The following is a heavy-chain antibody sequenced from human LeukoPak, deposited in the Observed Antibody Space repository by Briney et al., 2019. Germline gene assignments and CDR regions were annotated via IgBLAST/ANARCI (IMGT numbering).Heavy chain of an antibody. CDR3: ARDSGFGELYHGMDV. J-gene: IGHJ6*02. Sequence: EASVKVSCKASGYTFTSYAMNWVRQAPGQGLEWMGRINTNTGNPTYAQGFTGRFVFSLDTSVSTAYLQISSLKAEDTAVYYCARDSGFGELYHGMDVWGQGTTVTVSS. CDR2: INTNTGNP. CDR1: GYTFTSYA. V-gene: IGHV7-4-1*02. D-gene: IGHD3-10*01.